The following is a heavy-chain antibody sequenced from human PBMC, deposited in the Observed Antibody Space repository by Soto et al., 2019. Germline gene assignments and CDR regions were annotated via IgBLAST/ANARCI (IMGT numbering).Heavy chain of an antibody. D-gene: IGHD1-26*01. CDR3: ARDSVAWDPYPYNWFDP. Sequence: GESLKISCAASGFTFSSYAMHWVRQAPGKGLEWVAVISYDGSNKYYADSVKGRFTISRDNSKNTLYLQMNSLRAEDTAVYYCARDSVAWDPYPYNWFDPWGQGTLVTVSS. J-gene: IGHJ5*02. CDR1: GFTFSSYA. V-gene: IGHV3-30-3*01. CDR2: ISYDGSNK.